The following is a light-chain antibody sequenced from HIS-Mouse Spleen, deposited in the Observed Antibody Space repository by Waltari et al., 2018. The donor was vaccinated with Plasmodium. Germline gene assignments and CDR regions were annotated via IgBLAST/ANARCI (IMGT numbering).Light chain of an antibody. CDR2: DVS. Sequence: QSALTQPASVSGSPGQSITISCTGTSSDVGGYNYVSWYQQHPGKAPKLMIYDVSHRPSGVSNRFSGSKSGNTASLTISGLQAEDEADYYCSSYTSSSTAFGTGTKVTVL. CDR1: SSDVGGYNY. CDR3: SSYTSSSTA. V-gene: IGLV2-14*03. J-gene: IGLJ1*01.